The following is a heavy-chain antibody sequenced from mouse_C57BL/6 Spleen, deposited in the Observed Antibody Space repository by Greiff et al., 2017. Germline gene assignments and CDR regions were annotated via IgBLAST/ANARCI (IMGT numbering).Heavy chain of an antibody. Sequence: QVQLKQPGAELVRPGSSVKLSCKASGYTFTSYWMHWVKQRPIQGLEWIGNIDPSDSETHYNQKFKDKATLTVDKSSSTAYMQLSSLTSEDSAVYYCAREAPELGRSLLGYFDVWGTGTTVTVSS. CDR2: IDPSDSET. V-gene: IGHV1-52*01. CDR3: AREAPELGRSLLGYFDV. CDR1: GYTFTSYW. J-gene: IGHJ1*03. D-gene: IGHD4-1*01.